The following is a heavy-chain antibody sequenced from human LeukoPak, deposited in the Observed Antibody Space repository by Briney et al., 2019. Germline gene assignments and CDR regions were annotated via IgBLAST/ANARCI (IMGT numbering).Heavy chain of an antibody. D-gene: IGHD1-1*01. CDR2: IYHSGST. V-gene: IGHV4-38-2*02. J-gene: IGHJ4*02. Sequence: SETLSLTCTVSGYSISSGYYWGWIRQPPGKGLEWIGSIYHSGSTYYNPSLKSRVTMSLDTSKNQFSLRLSSVTAADTAVYYCARPNWNDLHFDYWGQGTLVTVSS. CDR1: GYSISSGYY. CDR3: ARPNWNDLHFDY.